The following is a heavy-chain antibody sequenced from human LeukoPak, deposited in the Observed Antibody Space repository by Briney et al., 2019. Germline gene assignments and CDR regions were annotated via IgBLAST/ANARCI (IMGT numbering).Heavy chain of an antibody. J-gene: IGHJ6*03. V-gene: IGHV3-48*01. CDR1: GFTFSYYS. Sequence: GGSLRLSCAASGFTFSYYSMNWVRQAPGKGLEWVSYISDSSDTMYYADSVKGRFTISRDNAKNSLYLQMNSLRAEDTAVYYCARDIGEPEYYYYMDVWGKGTTVTVSS. CDR3: ARDIGEPEYYYYMDV. D-gene: IGHD1-14*01. CDR2: ISDSSDTM.